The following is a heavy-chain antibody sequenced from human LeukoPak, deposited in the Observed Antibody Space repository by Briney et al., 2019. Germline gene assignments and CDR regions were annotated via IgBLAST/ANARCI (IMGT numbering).Heavy chain of an antibody. V-gene: IGHV4-59*11. D-gene: IGHD1-7*01. Sequence: PSETLSLTCTISGGSISSHYWSWIRQPPGKGLEWIGYIYYSGSTNYNPSLKSRVTISVDTSKNQFSLKLSSVTAADTAVYYCASVYVAGTTSIFDYWGQGTLVTVSS. CDR3: ASVYVAGTTSIFDY. J-gene: IGHJ4*02. CDR1: GGSISSHY. CDR2: IYYSGST.